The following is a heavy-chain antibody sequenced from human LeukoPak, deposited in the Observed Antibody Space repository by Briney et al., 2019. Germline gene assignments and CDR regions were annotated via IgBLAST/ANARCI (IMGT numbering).Heavy chain of an antibody. J-gene: IGHJ4*02. CDR1: GYTFTGYY. CDR2: INPNSGGT. Sequence: ASVKVSCKASGYTFTGYYMHWVRQAPGQGLEWMGWINPNSGGTNYAQKFQGRVTMTRDTSISTAYMELSRLRSDDTAVYYCATDGAFGSGSYGYWGQGTLVTVSS. D-gene: IGHD3-10*01. CDR3: ATDGAFGSGSYGY. V-gene: IGHV1-2*02.